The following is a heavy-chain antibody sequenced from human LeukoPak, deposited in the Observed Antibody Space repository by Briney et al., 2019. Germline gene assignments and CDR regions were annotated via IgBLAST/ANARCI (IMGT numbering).Heavy chain of an antibody. D-gene: IGHD3-16*02. Sequence: PGGSLRLSCVASGFTCSTYVMSWVRQAPGKGLEWLSLILHNGDSTYYADSVKGRFTISRDNSKNTLYLQMNSLRAEDTAVYYCARLSSFAFDIWGQGTMVTVSS. J-gene: IGHJ3*02. V-gene: IGHV3-23*01. CDR2: ILHNGDST. CDR3: ARLSSFAFDI. CDR1: GFTCSTYV.